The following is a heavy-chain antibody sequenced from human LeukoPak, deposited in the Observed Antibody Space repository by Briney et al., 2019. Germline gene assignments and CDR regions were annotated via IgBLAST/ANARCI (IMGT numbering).Heavy chain of an antibody. J-gene: IGHJ4*02. D-gene: IGHD6-19*01. V-gene: IGHV1-3*01. CDR1: GYTFTSYA. CDR3: ARNWAAVAGTRDY. Sequence: GASVKVSCKASGYTFTSYAMHWVRQAPGQRLEWMGWINAGNGYTKYSQKFQGRVTITRDTSASTAYMELSSLRSEDTAVYYCARNWAAVAGTRDYWGQGTLVTVSS. CDR2: INAGNGYT.